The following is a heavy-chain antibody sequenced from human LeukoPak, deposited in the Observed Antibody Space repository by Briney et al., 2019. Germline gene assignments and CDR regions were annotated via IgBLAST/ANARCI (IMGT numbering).Heavy chain of an antibody. J-gene: IGHJ5*02. D-gene: IGHD5-24*01. CDR2: TYYRSRWYN. CDR3: ARVGDGYNSFDP. CDR1: GDSVSSNSAV. Sequence: SQTLSLTCAISGDSVSSNSAVWNWIRQSPSRGLEWLGRTYYRSRWYNDYAVSVKSRITINPDTPKNQFSLQLNSVTPEDTAVYYCARVGDGYNSFDPWGQGTLVTVSS. V-gene: IGHV6-1*01.